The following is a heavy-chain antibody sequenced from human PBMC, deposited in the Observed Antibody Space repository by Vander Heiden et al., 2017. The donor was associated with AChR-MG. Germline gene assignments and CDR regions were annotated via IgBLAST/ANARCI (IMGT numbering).Heavy chain of an antibody. CDR2: INPNSGGT. D-gene: IGHD6-13*01. J-gene: IGHJ5*02. CDR3: ARGHSSSWYYRWFDP. Sequence: QVQLVQSGAEVKKPGASVKVSCTASGYTFTGYYMHWVRQAPGQGLEWMGWINPNSGGTNYAQKFQGRVTMTRDTSISTAYMELSRLRSDDTAVYYCARGHSSSWYYRWFDPWGQGTLVTVSS. V-gene: IGHV1-2*02. CDR1: GYTFTGYY.